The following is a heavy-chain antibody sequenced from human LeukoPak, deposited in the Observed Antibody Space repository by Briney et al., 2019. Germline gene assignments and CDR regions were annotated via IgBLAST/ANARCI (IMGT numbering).Heavy chain of an antibody. CDR2: VSAANNP. J-gene: IGHJ4*02. D-gene: IGHD5-24*01. V-gene: IGHV1-3*01. CDR1: GYIFTPHY. CDR3: AMSVEMPPIPSFDY. Sequence: ASVKVSCKPSGYIFTPHYMHWMRQAPGQGLELLGWVSAANNPEYSQKFQGRVVITRDASATTSYLELNSLRSEDTAVYYCAMSVEMPPIPSFDYWGQGTLVTVSS.